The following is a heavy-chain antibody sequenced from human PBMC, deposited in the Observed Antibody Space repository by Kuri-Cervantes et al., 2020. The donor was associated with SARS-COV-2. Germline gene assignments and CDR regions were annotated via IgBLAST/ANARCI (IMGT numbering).Heavy chain of an antibody. CDR1: GFTFSSYS. CDR2: ISSSSSYI. CDR3: AKATGLGWFDP. J-gene: IGHJ5*02. D-gene: IGHD4-17*01. V-gene: IGHV3-21*04. Sequence: GESLKISCAASGFTFSSYSMNWVRQAPGKGLEWVSSISSSSSYIYYADSVKGRFTISRDNAKNSLYLQMNSLRAEDTAVYYCAKATGLGWFDPWGQGTLVTVSS.